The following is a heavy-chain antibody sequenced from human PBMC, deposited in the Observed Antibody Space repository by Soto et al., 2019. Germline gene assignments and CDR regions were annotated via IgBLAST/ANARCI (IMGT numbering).Heavy chain of an antibody. Sequence: GGSLRLSCSASGFTFSTYAMYWVRQAPGKGLEYVSAISSNGSITYYVDSVKGRFTISRDNSKKTLYLQVSNLRDEDTAVYYCVKVPTTAVTRFYGMDVWGQGTKVTVSS. V-gene: IGHV3-64D*06. J-gene: IGHJ6*02. CDR3: VKVPTTAVTRFYGMDV. D-gene: IGHD4-17*01. CDR1: GFTFSTYA. CDR2: ISSNGSIT.